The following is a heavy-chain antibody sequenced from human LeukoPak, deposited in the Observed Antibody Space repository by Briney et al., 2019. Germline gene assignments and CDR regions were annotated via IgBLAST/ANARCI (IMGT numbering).Heavy chain of an antibody. V-gene: IGHV4-34*01. D-gene: IGHD6-13*01. CDR3: ARRRSSWSRGYFDY. CDR2: INHSGST. CDR1: GGSFSGYY. J-gene: IGHJ4*02. Sequence: SETLSLSCAVYGGSFSGYYWSWIRQPPGKGLEWIGEINHSGSTNYNPSLKSRVTISVDTSKNQFSLKLSSVTAADTAVYYCARRRSSWSRGYFDYWGQGTLVTVSS.